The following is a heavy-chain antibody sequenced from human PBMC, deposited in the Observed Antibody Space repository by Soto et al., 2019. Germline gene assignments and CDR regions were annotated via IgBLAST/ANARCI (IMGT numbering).Heavy chain of an antibody. J-gene: IGHJ4*02. D-gene: IGHD3-3*01. V-gene: IGHV4-34*01. CDR1: GGSFSGYY. CDR2: INHSGGT. CDR3: ARGLPLTGNFWNGYDYFDS. Sequence: PSETLSLTCAVSGGSFSGYYWSWIRQSPGKGLEWIGDINHSGGTNYNPSLKSRVTISGDTSRSQFSLRLSSVTAADTAVYYCARGLPLTGNFWNGYDYFDSWGRGTLVTVSS.